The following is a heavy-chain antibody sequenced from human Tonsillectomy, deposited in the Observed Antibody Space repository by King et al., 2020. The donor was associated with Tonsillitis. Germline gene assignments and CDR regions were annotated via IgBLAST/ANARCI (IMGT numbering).Heavy chain of an antibody. V-gene: IGHV3-30*04. Sequence: VQLVESGGGVVQPGKSLRLSCAASGFAFSSFSMHWVRQAPGKGLEWVAVISRDGSSEYYADSVKGRFTISRDNSKNTLYLQMNTLTSADAAVYYCASSIMDAGDTNFDYWGQGTLVTVSS. D-gene: IGHD3-16*01. CDR2: ISRDGSSE. J-gene: IGHJ4*02. CDR1: GFAFSSFS. CDR3: ASSIMDAGDTNFDY.